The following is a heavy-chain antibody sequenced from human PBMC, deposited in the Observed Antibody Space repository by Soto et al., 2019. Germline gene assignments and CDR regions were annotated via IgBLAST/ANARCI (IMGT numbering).Heavy chain of an antibody. V-gene: IGHV3-33*01. CDR1: GFTFSSYG. D-gene: IGHD4-17*01. CDR3: ARDRSTDAVYGMDV. CDR2: IWYDGSNK. Sequence: GGSLRLSCAASGFTFSSYGMHWVRQAPGKGLEWVAVIWYDGSNKYYADSVKGRFTISRDNSKNTLYLQMNSLRAEDTAVYYCARDRSTDAVYGMDVWGQGTTVTVSS. J-gene: IGHJ6*02.